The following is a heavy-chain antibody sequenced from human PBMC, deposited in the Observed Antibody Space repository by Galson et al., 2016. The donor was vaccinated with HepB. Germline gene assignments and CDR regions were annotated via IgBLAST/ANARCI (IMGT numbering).Heavy chain of an antibody. CDR1: GFTFSSYA. Sequence: SLRLSCAASGFTFSSYAMSWVRQAPGKGLEWVSGISSSGGGTYYADSVKGRFIISRDNSKNTLFLQMNSLGAEDTAIYYCARAKAVPGLYSFDYWGQGTLVTVSS. D-gene: IGHD6-19*01. CDR3: ARAKAVPGLYSFDY. V-gene: IGHV3-23*01. J-gene: IGHJ4*02. CDR2: ISSSGGGT.